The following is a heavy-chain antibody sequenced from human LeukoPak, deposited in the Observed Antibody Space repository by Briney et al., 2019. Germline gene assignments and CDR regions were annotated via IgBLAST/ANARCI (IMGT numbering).Heavy chain of an antibody. V-gene: IGHV3-74*01. CDR3: ARDMWLPDY. CDR2: INTDGHRT. J-gene: IGHJ4*02. Sequence: GGSLRLSCAVSGFPFRDYWMHRVRQAPGKGLLWVSRINTDGHRTDYADSVKGRFAIYREKDKNTLYLQMHSLRVEDTAVYYCARDMWLPDYWGQGTLVTVSS. D-gene: IGHD6-19*01. CDR1: GFPFRDYW.